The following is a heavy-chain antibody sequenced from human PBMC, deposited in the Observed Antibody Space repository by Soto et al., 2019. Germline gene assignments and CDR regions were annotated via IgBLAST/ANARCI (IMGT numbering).Heavy chain of an antibody. D-gene: IGHD6-19*01. CDR2: ISAYNGNT. J-gene: IGHJ3*01. Sequence: QVQLVQSGAELKKPGASVKVPCKASGYIFRNYGINWVRQAPGHGLVWMGWISAYNGNTNYAQKFQVRVAMATDTPTSGAYMELRSVKSDDTAVYYCARDGRQSVLNSDDFDVWGQGTTVTVSS. CDR1: GYIFRNYG. CDR3: ARDGRQSVLNSDDFDV. V-gene: IGHV1-18*01.